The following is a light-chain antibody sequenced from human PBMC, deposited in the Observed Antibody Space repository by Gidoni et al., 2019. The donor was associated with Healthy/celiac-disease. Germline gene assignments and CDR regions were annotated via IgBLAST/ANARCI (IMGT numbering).Light chain of an antibody. Sequence: DIQMTQSPSTLSASGGDRVTITCRASQSISSWLAWYQQKPGKAPKLRIYKASSLESGVPSRFSGSGSGTEFTLTISSLQPDDFATYYCQQYNSYSQTFGQGTKVEIK. J-gene: IGKJ1*01. CDR2: KAS. V-gene: IGKV1-5*03. CDR1: QSISSW. CDR3: QQYNSYSQT.